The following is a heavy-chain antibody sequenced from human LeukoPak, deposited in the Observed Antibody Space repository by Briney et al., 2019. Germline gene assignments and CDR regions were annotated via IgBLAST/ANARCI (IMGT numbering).Heavy chain of an antibody. Sequence: VGSLRLSCVASGYTFSPYWMSWVRQIPGKGLEWVASISNGGGATYYVDSVRGRFTISRDDAKNSLFLQMNGLRSDDTAVYYCTRENYVPDSWGQGTLVTVSS. V-gene: IGHV3-7*03. CDR3: TRENYVPDS. J-gene: IGHJ5*02. D-gene: IGHD3-10*02. CDR1: GYTFSPYW. CDR2: ISNGGGAT.